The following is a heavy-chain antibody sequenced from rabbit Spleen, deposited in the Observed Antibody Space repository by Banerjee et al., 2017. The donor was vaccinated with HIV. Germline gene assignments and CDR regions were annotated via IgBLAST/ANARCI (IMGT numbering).Heavy chain of an antibody. V-gene: IGHV1S40*01. D-gene: IGHD4-2*01. J-gene: IGHJ4*01. Sequence: QSLEESGGDLVKPGASLTLTCTASGVSFSSSSYMCWVRQAPGKGLEWIACIDSGSSGFTYFATWAKGRFTISKTSATTVTLQMTRLTAADTATYFCARRLYDGSDRYFNLWGPGTLVTVS. CDR1: GVSFSSSSY. CDR3: ARRLYDGSDRYFNL. CDR2: IDSGSSGFT.